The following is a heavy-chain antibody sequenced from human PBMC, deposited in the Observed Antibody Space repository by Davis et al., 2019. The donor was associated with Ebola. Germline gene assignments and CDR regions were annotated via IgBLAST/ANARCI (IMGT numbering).Heavy chain of an antibody. Sequence: GESLKISCAASGFTFSSYGMHWVRQAPGKGLEWVAVISDDGSNKYYADSVKGRFTISRDNSKNTLYLQMNSLRAEDTAVYYCAKILRGYWGQGTLVTVSS. V-gene: IGHV3-30*18. CDR3: AKILRGY. CDR1: GFTFSSYG. D-gene: IGHD3-10*01. CDR2: ISDDGSNK. J-gene: IGHJ4*02.